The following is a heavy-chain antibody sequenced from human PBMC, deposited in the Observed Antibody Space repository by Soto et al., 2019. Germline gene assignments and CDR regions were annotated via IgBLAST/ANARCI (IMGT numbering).Heavy chain of an antibody. Sequence: EVQLVETGGGLIQPGGSLRLSCAASGFRVGSNYMTWVRQSPGKGLEWVSLIYSNGDTDYADSVKGRFSISRDNFKNTLYLQMNNLRAEATAVYHCARKSDSSPVPEADGVWGRGTLVTVSS. CDR1: GFRVGSNY. CDR3: ARKSDSSPVPEADGV. D-gene: IGHD2-8*01. V-gene: IGHV3-53*02. J-gene: IGHJ4*02. CDR2: IYSNGDT.